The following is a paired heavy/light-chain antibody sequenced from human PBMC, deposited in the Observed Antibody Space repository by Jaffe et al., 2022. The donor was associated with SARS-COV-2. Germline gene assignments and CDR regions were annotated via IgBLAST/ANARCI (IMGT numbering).Light chain of an antibody. V-gene: IGLV3-21*04. CDR3: QVWDSSSDQRGV. J-gene: IGLJ2*01. CDR1: NIGSKG. CDR2: YNS. Sequence: SYVLTQPPSVSVAPGKTARMTCGENNIGSKGVHWYQQKPGQAPVLVIYYNSDRPSGIPERFSGSNAGNTATLTISRVEAGDEADYYCQVWDSSSDQRGVFGGGTKLTVL.
Heavy chain of an antibody. CDR3: AKGSSWFDP. V-gene: IGHV3-23*01. CDR1: GLTFSNYA. D-gene: IGHD6-6*01. J-gene: IGHJ5*02. CDR2: ISGSGVST. Sequence: EVQLLESGGGLVQPGGSLRLSCAASGLTFSNYAMSWVRQAPGKGLEWVSSISGSGVSTYYADSVKGRFTISRDNSKKTLYLQINSPRAEDTAMYYCAKGSSWFDPWGQGTLVTVSS.